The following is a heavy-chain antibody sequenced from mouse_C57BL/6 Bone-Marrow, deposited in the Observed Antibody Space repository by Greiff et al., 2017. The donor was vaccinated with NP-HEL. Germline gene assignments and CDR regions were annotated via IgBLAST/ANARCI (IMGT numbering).Heavy chain of an antibody. CDR1: GYSITSDY. D-gene: IGHD1-1*01. V-gene: IGHV3-8*01. Sequence: EVQGVESGPGLAKPSQTLSLTCSVTGYSITSDYWNWIRKFPGNKLEYMGYISYSGSTYYNPSLKSRISLSRDTSKNQYYLQLKSVTTEDTATYYCARYGTTVAPEWYFEVWGTGTTVTVSS. CDR3: ARYGTTVAPEWYFEV. CDR2: ISYSGST. J-gene: IGHJ1*03.